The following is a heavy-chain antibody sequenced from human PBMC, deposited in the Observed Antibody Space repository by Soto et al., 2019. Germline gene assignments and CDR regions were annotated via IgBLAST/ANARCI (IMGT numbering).Heavy chain of an antibody. J-gene: IGHJ5*02. CDR1: GGSVSSGSYY. Sequence: QVPLQESGPGLVNPSETLSLTCTVSGGSVSSGSYYWVWIRQPPGKGLEWIGYIYHSGSTNYHPSLKSRVNISVDTSKNKFSLGLTSVTAADTAVYYCARLSAAWFDPWGQGTLVTVAS. D-gene: IGHD6-19*01. CDR3: ARLSAAWFDP. CDR2: IYHSGST. V-gene: IGHV4-61*01.